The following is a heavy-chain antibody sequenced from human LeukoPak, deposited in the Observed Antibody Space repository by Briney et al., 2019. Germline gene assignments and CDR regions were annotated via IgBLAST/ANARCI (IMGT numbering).Heavy chain of an antibody. CDR3: ARDGRYSSGWYLSDP. CDR1: GYSISSGYY. J-gene: IGHJ5*02. D-gene: IGHD6-19*01. CDR2: IYHSGST. Sequence: PSETLSLTCTVSGYSISSGYYWGWIRQPPGKGLEWIGSIYHSGSTYYNPSLKSRVTISVDTSKNQFSLKLSSVTAADTAVYYCARDGRYSSGWYLSDPWGQGTLVTVSS. V-gene: IGHV4-38-2*02.